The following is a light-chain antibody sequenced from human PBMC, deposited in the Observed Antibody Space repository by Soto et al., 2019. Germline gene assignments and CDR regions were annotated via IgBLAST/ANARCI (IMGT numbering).Light chain of an antibody. J-gene: IGKJ4*01. CDR3: QQYNNWLLLS. CDR2: GAS. Sequence: EIVMTQSPAILSVSPGERATLSCRASQSVSSNLAWYQQKPGQTPRLLIYGASNRATGIPARFSGSGSGTEFTLTISSLQSEDVAIYYCQQYNNWLLLSFGGGTKVEIK. V-gene: IGKV3-15*01. CDR1: QSVSSN.